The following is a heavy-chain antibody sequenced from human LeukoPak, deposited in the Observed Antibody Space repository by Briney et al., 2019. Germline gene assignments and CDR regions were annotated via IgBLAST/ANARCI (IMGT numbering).Heavy chain of an antibody. V-gene: IGHV3-23*01. Sequence: PGGSLRLSCAASGFTFSSYSMNWVRQAPGKGLEWVSAISGSGGSTYYADSVKGRFTISRDNSKNTLYLQMNSLRGEDTAVYYCASAAGPFDNWGQGTLVTVSS. D-gene: IGHD6-13*01. CDR2: ISGSGGST. CDR1: GFTFSSYS. J-gene: IGHJ4*02. CDR3: ASAAGPFDN.